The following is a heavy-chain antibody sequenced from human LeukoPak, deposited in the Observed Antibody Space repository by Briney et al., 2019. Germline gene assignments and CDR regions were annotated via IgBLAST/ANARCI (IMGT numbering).Heavy chain of an antibody. CDR1: GFTFGSYG. CDR2: VRYDGNNP. Sequence: GGSLRLSCAASGFTFGSYGMHWVRQAPGKGLDWVAFVRYDGNNPYYSASVKGRFTISRDNSKNTVLLQMNNLRLEDAAVYYCARGSRYGDYPYFCDFWGQGTLVTVSS. CDR3: ARGSRYGDYPYFCDF. V-gene: IGHV3-30*02. J-gene: IGHJ4*02. D-gene: IGHD4-17*01.